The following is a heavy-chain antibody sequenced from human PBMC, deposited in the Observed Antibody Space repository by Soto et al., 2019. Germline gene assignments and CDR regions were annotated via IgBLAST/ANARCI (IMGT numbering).Heavy chain of an antibody. Sequence: PETLSLTCIGSGESISSSSYYWGWIRQPPGKGLEWIGSNYYSGRTYYNPSFKSRVTISIDTSKNQFSLKLSSVTSTDTAVYYCARQRTTVVTQAYFDHWGQGALVTVSS. CDR3: ARQRTTVVTQAYFDH. CDR1: GESISSSSYY. V-gene: IGHV4-39*01. D-gene: IGHD2-21*02. J-gene: IGHJ4*02. CDR2: NYYSGRT.